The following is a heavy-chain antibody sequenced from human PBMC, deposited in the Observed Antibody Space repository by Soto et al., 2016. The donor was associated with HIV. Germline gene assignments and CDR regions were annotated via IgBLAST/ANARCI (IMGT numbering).Heavy chain of an antibody. Sequence: QVQLVQSGGEVKKPGASVKVSCKASGYTFTGYGISWVRQAPGQGLEWMGWISAYNGNTNYAQKFQGRVTMTTDTSTSTAYMDLRSLRSDDTAVYYCARVEKWEMNYDSSGVPSYWGQGTLVTVSS. J-gene: IGHJ4*02. V-gene: IGHV1-18*01. D-gene: IGHD3-22*01. CDR1: GYTFTGYG. CDR2: ISAYNGNT. CDR3: ARVEKWEMNYDSSGVPSY.